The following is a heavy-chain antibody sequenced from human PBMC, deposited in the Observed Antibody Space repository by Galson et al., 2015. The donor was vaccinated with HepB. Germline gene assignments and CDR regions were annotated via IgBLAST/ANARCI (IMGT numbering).Heavy chain of an antibody. V-gene: IGHV3-53*04. CDR1: GFMVGTNY. Sequence: SLRLSCAASGFMVGTNYMSWVRQAPGKGLEWVSVMYSDGCTYYADSVKGRFTIFRHNSNNTMFLQMNSLRPEDTAVYFCVRERCSGTNCNYYWYFDLWGRGSLVTVSS. J-gene: IGHJ2*01. D-gene: IGHD2-15*01. CDR3: VRERCSGTNCNYYWYFDL. CDR2: MYSDGCT.